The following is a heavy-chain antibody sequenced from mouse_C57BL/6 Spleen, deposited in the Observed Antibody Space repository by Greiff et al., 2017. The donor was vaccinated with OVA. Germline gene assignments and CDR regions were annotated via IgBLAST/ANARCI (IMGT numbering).Heavy chain of an antibody. CDR2: ILPGIGST. CDR1: GYTFTGYW. CDR3: STYDSYGDWYFDV. V-gene: IGHV1-9*01. J-gene: IGHJ1*03. D-gene: IGHD2-1*01. Sequence: VQLQESGAELMKPGASVKLSCKATGYTFTGYWIEWVKQRPRHGLEWIGEILPGIGSTNYNEKFKGKATFTADTSSNTAYMQLSSLTTEDSAIYYVSTYDSYGDWYFDVWGTGTTVTVSS.